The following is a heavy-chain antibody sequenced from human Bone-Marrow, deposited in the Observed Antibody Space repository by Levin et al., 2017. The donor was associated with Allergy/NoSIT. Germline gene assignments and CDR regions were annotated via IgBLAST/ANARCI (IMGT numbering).Heavy chain of an antibody. Sequence: SCAASGFTFSSYSMNWVRQAPGKGLEWVSSISGGSTDIYYADSVKGRFTISRDNAKNSLYLQMNSLRAEDTAVYYCTRDRTTEYYYYGMDVWGQGTTVTVSS. CDR1: GFTFSSYS. D-gene: IGHD4-11*01. CDR3: TRDRTTEYYYYGMDV. J-gene: IGHJ6*02. V-gene: IGHV3-21*01. CDR2: ISGGSTDI.